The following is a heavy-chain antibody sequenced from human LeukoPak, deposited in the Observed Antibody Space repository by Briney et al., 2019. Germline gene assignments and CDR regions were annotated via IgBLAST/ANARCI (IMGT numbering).Heavy chain of an antibody. CDR2: VNSSSSYI. V-gene: IGHV3-21*01. CDR1: GFTFNRYS. CDR3: ARDVYDTTGYVYRYIDL. D-gene: IGHD3-22*01. J-gene: IGHJ2*01. Sequence: PGGSLRLSCSASGFTFNRYSRKRGRQAPGEGLEWGSAVNSSSSYIYYADSVKGRSNFSRDNAKTSLYLQMNSLSAEATAVYYCARDVYDTTGYVYRYIDLWGRGTLVTVSS.